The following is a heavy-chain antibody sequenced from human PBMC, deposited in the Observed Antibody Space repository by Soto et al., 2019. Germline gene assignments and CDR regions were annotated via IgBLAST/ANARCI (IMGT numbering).Heavy chain of an antibody. CDR3: AKSGQSSWANMDV. Sequence: EVQLLESGGGLVQPGGSLRLSCAASGFTFSSYATNWVRQAPGKGLVWVSTISGSGDKTYYADSVKGRFTISRDNSNNTLSLQMNSLRAEDTAVYYCAKSGQSSWANMDVWGQGTTVTVSS. CDR2: ISGSGDKT. J-gene: IGHJ6*02. CDR1: GFTFSSYA. D-gene: IGHD2-2*01. V-gene: IGHV3-23*01.